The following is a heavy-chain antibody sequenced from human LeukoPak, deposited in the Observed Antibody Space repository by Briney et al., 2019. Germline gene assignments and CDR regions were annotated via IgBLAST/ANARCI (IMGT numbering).Heavy chain of an antibody. CDR1: GFTFSSYS. Sequence: EGSLRLSCAASGFTFSSYSTNWVRQAPGKGLEWLSSISSSSSYIYYADSVKGRFTISRDNAKNSLYLQMNSLRAEDTAVYYCARGSSMVRGALKYNWFDPWGQGTLVTVSS. J-gene: IGHJ5*02. CDR3: ARGSSMVRGALKYNWFDP. CDR2: ISSSSSYI. D-gene: IGHD3-10*01. V-gene: IGHV3-21*01.